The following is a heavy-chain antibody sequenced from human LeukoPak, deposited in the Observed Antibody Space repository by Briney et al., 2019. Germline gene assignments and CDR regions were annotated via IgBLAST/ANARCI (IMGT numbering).Heavy chain of an antibody. D-gene: IGHD4-17*01. Sequence: NPSETLSLTCTVSGGSISSGGYYWSWIRQHPGKGLEWIGYIYYSGSTNYNPSLKSRVTISVDTSKNQFSLKLSSVTAADTAVYYCARHLRPSPIDYWGQGTLATVSS. CDR2: IYYSGST. CDR3: ARHLRPSPIDY. J-gene: IGHJ4*02. CDR1: GGSISSGGYY. V-gene: IGHV4-61*08.